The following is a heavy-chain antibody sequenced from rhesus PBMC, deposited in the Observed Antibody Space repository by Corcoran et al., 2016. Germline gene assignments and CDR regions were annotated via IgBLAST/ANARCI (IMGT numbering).Heavy chain of an antibody. CDR2: ISDSGGNT. Sequence: QLQLQESGPGLVKPSETLSLTCAVSVGSIRSTYCSWIRQPPGKGLEWIGRISDSGGNTDYNPSLKSRVTISTDTSKNQFSLKLSTVTAADTAVYYCARGSGKYGLGYWGQGVLVTVSS. D-gene: IGHD6-25*01. CDR1: VGSIRSTY. J-gene: IGHJ4*01. V-gene: IGHV4-173*01. CDR3: ARGSGKYGLGY.